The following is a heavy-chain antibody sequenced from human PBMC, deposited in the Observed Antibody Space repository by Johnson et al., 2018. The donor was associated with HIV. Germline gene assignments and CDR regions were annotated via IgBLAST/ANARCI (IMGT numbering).Heavy chain of an antibody. V-gene: IGHV3-66*01. CDR2: IYSGDTT. D-gene: IGHD2-2*01. Sequence: VQLVESGGGLMQPGGSLRLSCVASGFTVSNNFMSWVRQAPGKGLEWVSVIYSGDTTYYAGSVKGRFTISRDNSKNTLYLQMNSLRAEDSAVYYCAASWYGVSRPNAFDIWGQGTMVTVSS. CDR3: AASWYGVSRPNAFDI. J-gene: IGHJ3*02. CDR1: GFTVSNNF.